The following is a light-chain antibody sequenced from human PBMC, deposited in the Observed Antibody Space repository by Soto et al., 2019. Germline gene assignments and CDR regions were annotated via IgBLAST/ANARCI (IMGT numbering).Light chain of an antibody. CDR2: GAS. V-gene: IGKV3-15*01. J-gene: IGKJ2*01. Sequence: EIVMTQSPATLSVSPGERATLSCRASQSVSSNFAGYQQKPGQAPRLLIYGASTRATGIPARFSGSGSGTEFTLTISSLQSEDFAVYYCQQYNNWPPYTFGQGTKLEIK. CDR1: QSVSSN. CDR3: QQYNNWPPYT.